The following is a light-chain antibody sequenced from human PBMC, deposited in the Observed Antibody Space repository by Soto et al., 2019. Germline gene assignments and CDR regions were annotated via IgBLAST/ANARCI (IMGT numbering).Light chain of an antibody. Sequence: SYVLTQPPSVSVAPGQTASISCGGSDIGDRSVHWYQQKPGQAPLLVIYFDDDRPSGIPERFSGSNSQNTATLTISRVEAGDEADYFCQVWDSTRDVVVFGGGTKVTVL. CDR2: FDD. CDR3: QVWDSTRDVVV. CDR1: DIGDRS. J-gene: IGLJ2*01. V-gene: IGLV3-21*04.